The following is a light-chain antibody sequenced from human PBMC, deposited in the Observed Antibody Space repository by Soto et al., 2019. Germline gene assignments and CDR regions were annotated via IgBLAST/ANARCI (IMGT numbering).Light chain of an antibody. J-gene: IGLJ3*02. CDR3: CSYAGSYTWV. CDR2: DVS. V-gene: IGLV2-11*01. Sequence: QSALTQPRSVSGSPGQSVTISCTGTSSDVGGYNYVSWYQQNPGKAPKLMIYDVSRRPSGVPDRFSGSKSGNTASLTISGIQAEEEADYDCCSYAGSYTWVFGGGTKVTVL. CDR1: SSDVGGYNY.